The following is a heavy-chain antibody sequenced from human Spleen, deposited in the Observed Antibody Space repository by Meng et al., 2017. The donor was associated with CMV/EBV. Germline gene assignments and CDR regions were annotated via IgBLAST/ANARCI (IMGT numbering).Heavy chain of an antibody. Sequence: GESLKISCAASGFAVGSNYMSWVRQAPGKGLEWVSMMYSGGDTAYRDSVKGRFTISRDNSKNTLYLQMNSLRTEDTAVYYCAMLATNPNYYGMDVWGQGTTVTVSS. CDR1: GFAVGSNY. V-gene: IGHV3-66*02. D-gene: IGHD1-1*01. J-gene: IGHJ6*02. CDR2: MYSGGDT. CDR3: AMLATNPNYYGMDV.